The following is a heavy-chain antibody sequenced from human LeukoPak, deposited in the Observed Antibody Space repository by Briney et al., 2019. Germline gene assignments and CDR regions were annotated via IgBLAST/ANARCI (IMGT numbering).Heavy chain of an antibody. J-gene: IGHJ4*02. CDR2: IKQDGSER. Sequence: PGGSLRLSCAASGFTFSSYWMSWVRQAPGKGLEWVANIKQDGSERYYVDSVKGRFTIYRDNAKNSLYLQMNSLRAEDTGVYYCASAHYGDYKGFANLNFWGQGTLVTVSS. CDR1: GFTFSSYW. V-gene: IGHV3-7*01. CDR3: ASAHYGDYKGFANLNF. D-gene: IGHD4-17*01.